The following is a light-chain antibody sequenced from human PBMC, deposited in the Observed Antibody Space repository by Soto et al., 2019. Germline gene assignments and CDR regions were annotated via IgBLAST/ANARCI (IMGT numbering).Light chain of an antibody. CDR1: SSNIGTNY. CDR3: GMWDSSLAAGI. J-gene: IGLJ2*01. V-gene: IGLV1-51*01. CDR2: DDN. Sequence: QTVVTQPPSVSAAPGQMVTISCSGVSSNIGTNYVSWYRQFPGTAPKLLIFDDNKRPSGIPHRFSGSKSGTSATLAIIGLQTGDEADYYCGMWDSSLAAGIFGAGTQLTVL.